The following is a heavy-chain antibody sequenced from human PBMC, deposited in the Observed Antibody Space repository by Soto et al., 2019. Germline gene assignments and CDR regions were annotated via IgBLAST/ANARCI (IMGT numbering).Heavy chain of an antibody. CDR1: GFVFSDFQ. V-gene: IGHV3-21*01. J-gene: IGHJ4*02. CDR2: ITGTSAFT. CDR3: ARDNLAFQGAFDL. Sequence: GGSLRLSCAASGFVFSDFQFNWARQAPGGGLEWLSSITGTSAFTEYAESIEGRFTISRDNPNKLLFLHMDNLRPEDTAVYYCARDNLAFQGAFDLWGQGTLVTVSS. D-gene: IGHD3-16*01.